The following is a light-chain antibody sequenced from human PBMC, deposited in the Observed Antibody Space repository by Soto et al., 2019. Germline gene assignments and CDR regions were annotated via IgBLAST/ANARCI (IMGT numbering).Light chain of an antibody. CDR2: LGS. Sequence: DIVVTQSPLTLPVTPGETASIYCRSSQSLLHSNGYNYLDWYLQKPGQSPQLLIYLGSNRASWVPDMFSGSGSGTDFTLKISRVEAEDVGVYYCVQALQSPPWTFGQGTKVDIK. CDR1: QSLLHSNGYNY. J-gene: IGKJ1*01. V-gene: IGKV2-28*01. CDR3: VQALQSPPWT.